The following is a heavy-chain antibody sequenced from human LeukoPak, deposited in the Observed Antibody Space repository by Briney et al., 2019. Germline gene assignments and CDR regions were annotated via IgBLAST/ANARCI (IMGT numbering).Heavy chain of an antibody. CDR1: GFNFRNYG. Sequence: PPGGSQRLSCSASGFNFRNYGMHWVRQAPGKGVEYVSAFSVVSVTTFYAASVIGRFTISRYNSPNTLYLQMTSLRPEDTAVYYCAKPARGSVIQDGFDSWGQGILVTVSS. CDR3: AKPARGSVIQDGFDS. D-gene: IGHD3-10*01. V-gene: IGHV3-64D*06. J-gene: IGHJ4*02. CDR2: FSVVSVTT.